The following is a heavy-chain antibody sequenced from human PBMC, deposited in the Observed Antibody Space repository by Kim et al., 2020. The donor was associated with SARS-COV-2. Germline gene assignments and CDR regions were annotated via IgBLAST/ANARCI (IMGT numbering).Heavy chain of an antibody. V-gene: IGHV3-48*02. Sequence: ADSVKGRFTISRDNAKNSLYLQMNSLRDEDTAVYYCARDQKTRVGGSYGYWGQGTLVTVSS. J-gene: IGHJ4*02. CDR3: ARDQKTRVGGSYGY. D-gene: IGHD1-26*01.